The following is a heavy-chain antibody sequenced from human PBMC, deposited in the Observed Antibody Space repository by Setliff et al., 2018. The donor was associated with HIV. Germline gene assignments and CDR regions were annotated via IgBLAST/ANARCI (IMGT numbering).Heavy chain of an antibody. J-gene: IGHJ6*02. V-gene: IGHV4-59*01. CDR3: AKHLSPGSGWYSKARGMDV. D-gene: IGHD6-19*01. Sequence: SETLSLTCSVSGDSIGTYYWNWIRQTPGKRLEWIGFFYYGGSTDYNPALKNRVAISVDTSRNRVSLKMTSVTAADTAMYYCAKHLSPGSGWYSKARGMDVWGQGTTVTVSS. CDR1: GDSIGTYY. CDR2: FYYGGST.